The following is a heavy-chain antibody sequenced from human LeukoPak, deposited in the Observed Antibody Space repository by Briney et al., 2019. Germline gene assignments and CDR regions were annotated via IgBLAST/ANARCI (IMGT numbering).Heavy chain of an antibody. CDR1: GFTFSNYA. J-gene: IGHJ6*02. CDR3: ARRTISRDYYYGMDV. CDR2: ISGSGGST. Sequence: LAGGSLRLSCAAAGFTFSNYAMTWVRQAPGRGLEWVSAISGSGGSTYYADSVKGRFTISRGNSKNSLYLQMNSLRAEDTAVYYCARRTISRDYYYGMDVWGQGTTVTVSS. D-gene: IGHD3-9*01. V-gene: IGHV3-23*01.